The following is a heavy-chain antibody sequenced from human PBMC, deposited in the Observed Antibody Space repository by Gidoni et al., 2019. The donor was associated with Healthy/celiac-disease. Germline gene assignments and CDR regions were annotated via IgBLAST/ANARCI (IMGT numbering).Heavy chain of an antibody. CDR3: ARYSYDSSGYYLGSPIDY. CDR1: GYSISSGYY. D-gene: IGHD3-22*01. J-gene: IGHJ4*02. Sequence: QVQLQESGPGLVKPSESLSLLCTVSGYSISSGYYWGWIRQPPGKGLEWIGSIYHSGSTYYNPSLKSRVTISVDTSKNQFSLKLSSVTAADTAVYYCARYSYDSSGYYLGSPIDYWGQGTLVTVSS. CDR2: IYHSGST. V-gene: IGHV4-38-2*02.